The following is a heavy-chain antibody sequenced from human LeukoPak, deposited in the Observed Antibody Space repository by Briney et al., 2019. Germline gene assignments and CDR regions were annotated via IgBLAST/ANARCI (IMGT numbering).Heavy chain of an antibody. CDR3: ARGIGSQLRSGWFDP. J-gene: IGHJ5*02. CDR1: GFTVSTTY. Sequence: PGGSLRLSCAASGFTVSTTYMSWVRQAPGKGLEWVSVIYSGGNTYYADSVEGRFTMSRDNSKNTLYLQMNSLRAEDTAVYYCARGIGSQLRSGWFDPWGQGTLVTVSS. D-gene: IGHD3-3*01. V-gene: IGHV3-66*01. CDR2: IYSGGNT.